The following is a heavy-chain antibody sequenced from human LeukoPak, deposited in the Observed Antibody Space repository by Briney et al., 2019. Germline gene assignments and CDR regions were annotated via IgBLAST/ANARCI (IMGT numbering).Heavy chain of an antibody. CDR2: FDFSVTTV. Sequence: GGSLRLSCATSGFAFRDYCMGWVRQAPGKGLDGVAYFDFSVTTVYYADSVKGRFAVSRDNAKNSLSLQMSSLRAEDTAVYYCARDPRGSFVWGHRFDYWGQGALVTVSS. CDR3: ARDPRGSFVWGHRFDY. CDR1: GFAFRDYC. J-gene: IGHJ4*02. V-gene: IGHV3-11*01. D-gene: IGHD3-16*01.